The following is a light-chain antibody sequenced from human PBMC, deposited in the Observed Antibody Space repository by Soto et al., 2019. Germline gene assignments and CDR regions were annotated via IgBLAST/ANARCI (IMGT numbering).Light chain of an antibody. J-gene: IGKJ1*01. V-gene: IGKV1-5*03. Sequence: DIQMTQSPSTLSASVGDRVTITCRASQSIGNWLAWYQQKPGKAPNLLIYKASSLESGVPSRFSGSGSGTEFTVTISSLQPEDFATYYCQQFNVYPWTFGQGTKVDNK. CDR2: KAS. CDR3: QQFNVYPWT. CDR1: QSIGNW.